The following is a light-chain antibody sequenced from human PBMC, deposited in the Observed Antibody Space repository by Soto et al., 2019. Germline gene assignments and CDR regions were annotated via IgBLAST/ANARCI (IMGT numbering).Light chain of an antibody. CDR3: QQYGSSHT. J-gene: IGKJ5*01. CDR1: QSVSGSY. Sequence: EIVLTQSPGTLSLSPGERATLSCRASQSVSGSYLAWYQQKPGQAPRLLIYGASSRATGIPDRFSGSGSGTNFTLTISRLEPADFALYYCQQYGSSHTFGQGTRRAIK. CDR2: GAS. V-gene: IGKV3-20*01.